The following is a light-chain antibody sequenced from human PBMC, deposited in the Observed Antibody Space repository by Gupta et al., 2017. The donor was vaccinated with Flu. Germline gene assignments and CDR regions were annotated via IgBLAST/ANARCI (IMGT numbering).Light chain of an antibody. Sequence: QSALTQSASVSGSPGQSIIISCAGSSSDIGDYNFVAWYQQHPGKAPKLMIFEVTNRPSGISSRFSGSKSGNTASLTISGRQAEDEAEYYCSSYASSRALLFGGGTKVTVL. CDR3: SSYASSRALL. J-gene: IGLJ3*02. V-gene: IGLV2-14*01. CDR1: SSDIGDYNF. CDR2: EVT.